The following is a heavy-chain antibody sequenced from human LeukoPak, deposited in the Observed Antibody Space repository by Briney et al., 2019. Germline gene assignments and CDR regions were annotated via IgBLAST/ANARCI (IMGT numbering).Heavy chain of an antibody. J-gene: IGHJ6*03. Sequence: ASVKVSCKASGGTFSSYAISWERQAPGQGLEWMGGIIPIFGTANYAQKFQGRVTITTDESTSTAYMELSRLRSEDTAVYYCARRIQSDYYYYYYMDGWGKGTTVTVSS. D-gene: IGHD5-18*01. V-gene: IGHV1-69*05. CDR1: GGTFSSYA. CDR2: IIPIFGTA. CDR3: ARRIQSDYYYYYYMDG.